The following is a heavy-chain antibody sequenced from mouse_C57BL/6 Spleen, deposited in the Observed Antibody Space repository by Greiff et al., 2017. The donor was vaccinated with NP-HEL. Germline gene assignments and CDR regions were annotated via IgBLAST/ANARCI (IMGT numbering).Heavy chain of an antibody. V-gene: IGHV1-55*01. D-gene: IGHD1-1*01. CDR3: ARHYGSQSPVAY. CDR1: GYTFTSYW. CDR2: IYPGSGST. Sequence: VQLQQPGAELVKPGASVKMSCKASGYTFTSYWITWVKQRPGQGLEWIGDIYPGSGSTNYNEKFKSKATLTVDTSSSTAYMQLSSLTSEDSAVYYCARHYGSQSPVAYWGQGTLVTVSA. J-gene: IGHJ3*01.